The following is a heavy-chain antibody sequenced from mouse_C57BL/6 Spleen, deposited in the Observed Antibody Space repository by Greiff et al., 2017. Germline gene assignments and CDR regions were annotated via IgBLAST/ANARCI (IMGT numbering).Heavy chain of an antibody. D-gene: IGHD1-1*01. V-gene: IGHV1-7*01. CDR2: ITPSSGYT. Sequence: QVQLKESGAELAKPGASVKLSCKASGYTFTSYWMHWVKQRPGQGLEWIGYITPSSGYTKYNQKFKDKATLTADKSSSTAYIQLSSLTYEDSAVYYCAIDPPYYGSSYWYFDVWGTGTTVTVSS. CDR3: AIDPPYYGSSYWYFDV. CDR1: GYTFTSYW. J-gene: IGHJ1*03.